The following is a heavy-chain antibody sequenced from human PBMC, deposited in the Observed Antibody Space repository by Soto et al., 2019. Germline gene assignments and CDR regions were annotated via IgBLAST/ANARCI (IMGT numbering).Heavy chain of an antibody. Sequence: VSLPCAVYGGSFSGYYWSWIRQPPGKGLEWIGEINHSGSTNYNPSLKSRVTISVDTSKNQFSLKLSSVPAADTAVYYCARSGRAAIPKYYYYYYCMDVWGQGTTVTVSS. D-gene: IGHD2-2*01. CDR2: INHSGST. J-gene: IGHJ6*02. CDR3: ARSGRAAIPKYYYYYYCMDV. CDR1: GGSFSGYY. V-gene: IGHV4-34*01.